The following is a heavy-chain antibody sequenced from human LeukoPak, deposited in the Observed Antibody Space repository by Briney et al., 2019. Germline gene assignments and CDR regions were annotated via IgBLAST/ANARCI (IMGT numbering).Heavy chain of an antibody. J-gene: IGHJ4*02. V-gene: IGHV3-30*03. Sequence: GGSLRLSCAASGFTFSSYGMHWVRQAPGKGLEWVAVISYDGSNKYYADSVKGRFTISRDNSKNTLYLQMNSLRAEDTAVYYCARYGLTAALDFWGQGTLVTVSS. D-gene: IGHD2-21*02. CDR3: ARYGLTAALDF. CDR2: ISYDGSNK. CDR1: GFTFSSYG.